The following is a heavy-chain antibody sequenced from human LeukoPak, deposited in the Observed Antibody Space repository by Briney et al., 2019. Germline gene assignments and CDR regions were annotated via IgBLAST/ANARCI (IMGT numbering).Heavy chain of an antibody. CDR3: ARFRDVNWFDP. J-gene: IGHJ5*02. V-gene: IGHV4-61*03. CDR2: IYYSGST. CDR1: GGSISSGSFY. D-gene: IGHD3-16*01. Sequence: SETLSLTCTVSGGSISSGSFYWSWIRQHAVKGLEWIGYIYYSGSTYYNPSLKSRVTISVDTSKNHFSLKLSSVTAADTAVYYCARFRDVNWFDPWGQGTLVTVSS.